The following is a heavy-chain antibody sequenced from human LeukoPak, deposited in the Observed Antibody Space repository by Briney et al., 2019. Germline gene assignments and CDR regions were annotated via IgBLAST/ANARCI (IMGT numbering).Heavy chain of an antibody. CDR3: ARQYYYDSSGDAFDI. J-gene: IGHJ3*02. D-gene: IGHD3-22*01. Sequence: GESLKISCQGSGYSFTSYWIGWVRQMPGKGLEWMGIIYPGDSDTRYSPSFQGQVTISADKSISTAYPQWSSLKASDTAMYYCARQYYYDSSGDAFDIWGQGTMVTVSS. CDR1: GYSFTSYW. V-gene: IGHV5-51*01. CDR2: IYPGDSDT.